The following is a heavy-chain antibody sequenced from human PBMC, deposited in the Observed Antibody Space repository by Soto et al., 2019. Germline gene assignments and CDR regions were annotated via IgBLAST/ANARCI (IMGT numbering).Heavy chain of an antibody. D-gene: IGHD6-13*01. CDR2: FDPEDGET. V-gene: IGHV1-24*01. Sequence: ASVKLSCKVSGYTITDISMHWVRQAPGKGLEWMGGFDPEDGETIYAQKFQGRVTMTEDTSTDTAYMELSSLRSEDTAVYYCATGPRSSWYYFDYWGQGTLVTVSS. J-gene: IGHJ4*02. CDR1: GYTITDIS. CDR3: ATGPRSSWYYFDY.